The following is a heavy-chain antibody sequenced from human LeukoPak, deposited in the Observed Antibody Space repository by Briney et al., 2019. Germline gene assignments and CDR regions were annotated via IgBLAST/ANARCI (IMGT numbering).Heavy chain of an antibody. D-gene: IGHD1/OR15-1a*01. CDR3: ARDLTRTDN. J-gene: IGHJ4*02. Sequence: GGALRLSCAASGFAFSAPWMHWVRQAPGKGLEWVSGINWSGGRTGYGDSLKGRFTISRDNAKNTLYLQMDSLRAEDTALYYCARDLTRTDNWGQGTLVTVSS. V-gene: IGHV3-20*04. CDR2: INWSGGRT. CDR1: GFAFSAPW.